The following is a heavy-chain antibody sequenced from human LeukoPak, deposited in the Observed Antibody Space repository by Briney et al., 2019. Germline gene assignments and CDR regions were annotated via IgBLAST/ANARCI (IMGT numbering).Heavy chain of an antibody. J-gene: IGHJ4*02. D-gene: IGHD6-6*01. CDR3: AKPYSSSSEDDY. Sequence: GGSLRLSCAASGFTFSSYGMHWVRQAPGKGLEWVAVISYDESNKYYADSVKGRFTISRDNSKNTLYLQMNSLRAEDTAVYYCAKPYSSSSEDDYWGQGTLVTVSS. V-gene: IGHV3-30*18. CDR2: ISYDESNK. CDR1: GFTFSSYG.